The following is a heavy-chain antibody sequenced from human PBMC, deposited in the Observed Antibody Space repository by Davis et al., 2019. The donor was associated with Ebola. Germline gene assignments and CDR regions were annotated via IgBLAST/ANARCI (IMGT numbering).Heavy chain of an antibody. CDR1: GFTFSDYY. CDR3: ARASSSWFYMDV. V-gene: IGHV4-59*05. Sequence: ESLKISCAASGFTFSDYYMSWIRQAPGKGLEWIGSIYYSGSTYYNPSLKSRVTISVDTSKNQFSLKLSSVTAADTAVYYCARASSSWFYMDVWGQGTTVTVSS. CDR2: IYYSGST. D-gene: IGHD6-13*01. J-gene: IGHJ6*02.